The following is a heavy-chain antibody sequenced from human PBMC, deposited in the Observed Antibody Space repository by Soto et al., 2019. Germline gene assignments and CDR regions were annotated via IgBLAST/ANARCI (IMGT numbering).Heavy chain of an antibody. D-gene: IGHD5-18*01. CDR3: AKDREGGMNTAMDH. CDR1: GFTFSSYG. V-gene: IGHV3-30*18. Sequence: ESGGGVVQPGRSLRLSCAASGFTFSSYGMHWVRQAPGKGLEWVAVISYDGSNKYYADSVKGRFTISRDNSKNTLYLQMNSLRAEDTAVYYCAKDREGGMNTAMDHWGQGTLVTVSS. CDR2: ISYDGSNK. J-gene: IGHJ4*02.